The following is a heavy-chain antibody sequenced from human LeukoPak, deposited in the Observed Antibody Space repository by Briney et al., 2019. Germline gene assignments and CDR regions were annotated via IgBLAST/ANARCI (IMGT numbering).Heavy chain of an antibody. CDR1: GFTFNTYT. Sequence: SGGSLRLSCAASGFTFNTYTMNWVRQAPGKGLEWVSYISGSSGIIDYVDSVRGRFTISRDNAKNSLYLQMNSLRAEDTAVYYCARVEYTAMVLPDYWGQGTLVTVSS. CDR3: ARVEYTAMVLPDY. CDR2: ISGSSGII. V-gene: IGHV3-48*01. D-gene: IGHD5-18*01. J-gene: IGHJ4*02.